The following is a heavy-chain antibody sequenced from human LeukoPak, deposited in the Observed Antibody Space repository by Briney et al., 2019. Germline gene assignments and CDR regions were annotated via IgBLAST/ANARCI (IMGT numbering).Heavy chain of an antibody. CDR3: ARWVVEQYFDS. CDR2: MCHSGST. J-gene: IGHJ4*02. Sequence: SETLSLTCTVSGYSISSGYYWGWIRQPPGKGLEWIGSMCHSGSTYYNPSLKSRVTISVDTSKNQFSLKLSSVTAADTAVYYCARWVVEQYFDSWGQGTLVTVSS. D-gene: IGHD1/OR15-1a*01. V-gene: IGHV4-38-2*02. CDR1: GYSISSGYY.